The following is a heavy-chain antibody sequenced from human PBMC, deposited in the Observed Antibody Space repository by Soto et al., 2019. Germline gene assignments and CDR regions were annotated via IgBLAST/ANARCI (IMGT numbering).Heavy chain of an antibody. Sequence: EVQLLESGGGLVQPGGSLRLSCAASGFTFSSYAMTWVRQAPGKGLEWVSAISGRGGTTYYAESVKGRFSISRDNFKNTLSLQMNSLRAEDTAVYYCAVRGANSWSRIDYWGQGTLVTVSS. J-gene: IGHJ4*02. CDR2: ISGRGGTT. CDR3: AVRGANSWSRIDY. V-gene: IGHV3-23*01. D-gene: IGHD6-13*01. CDR1: GFTFSSYA.